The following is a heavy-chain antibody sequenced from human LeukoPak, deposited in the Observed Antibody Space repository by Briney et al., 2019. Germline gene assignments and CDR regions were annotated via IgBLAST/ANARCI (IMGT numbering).Heavy chain of an antibody. CDR1: GYSSTSYW. CDR2: IYPCDSDT. V-gene: IGHV5-51*01. J-gene: IGHJ3*02. D-gene: IGHD3-9*01. CDR3: ARYYDILSAHDAFDI. Sequence: GESLKISGKGSGYSSTSYWIGWGRQMPGKGLEWMGIIYPCDSDTRYSPSFQGQVTISADKSISTAYLQWSSLKASDTAMYCCARYYDILSAHDAFDIGAQGTMVTVSS.